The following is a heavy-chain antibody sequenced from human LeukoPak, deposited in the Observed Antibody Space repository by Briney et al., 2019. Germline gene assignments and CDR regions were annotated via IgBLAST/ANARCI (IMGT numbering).Heavy chain of an antibody. V-gene: IGHV1-69*13. Sequence: SVKVSCKASGGTFSSYAISRVRQAPGHGLEWMGGIIPIFGTANYAQKFQGRVKITADESTSTAYMELSSLRSEDTAVYYCAREGFGESYLDYWGQGTLVTVSS. CDR3: AREGFGESYLDY. D-gene: IGHD3-10*01. CDR2: IIPIFGTA. CDR1: GGTFSSYA. J-gene: IGHJ4*02.